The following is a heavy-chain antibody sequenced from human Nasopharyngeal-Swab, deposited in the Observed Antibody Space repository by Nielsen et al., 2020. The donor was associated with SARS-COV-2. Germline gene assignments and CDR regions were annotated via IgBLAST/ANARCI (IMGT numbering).Heavy chain of an antibody. CDR1: GGSFCSNNYY. CDR2: ISYSGRS. Sequence: TLSLTCTVSGGSFCSNNYYWGWLRQPPGQGLEWIGNISYSGRSYYNPSLKSRVTISVDTSKNQFSLKLSSVTAADTAVYYCATYSSGWYEGDFDYWGQGTLVTVSS. CDR3: ATYSSGWYEGDFDY. D-gene: IGHD6-19*01. J-gene: IGHJ4*02. V-gene: IGHV4-39*01.